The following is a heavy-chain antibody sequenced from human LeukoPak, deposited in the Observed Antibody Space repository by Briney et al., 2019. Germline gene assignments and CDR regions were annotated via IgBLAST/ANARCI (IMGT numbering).Heavy chain of an antibody. J-gene: IGHJ4*02. CDR3: ARVPVVGTFDY. CDR2: INPNSGGT. CDR1: GYTFTGYY. Sequence: ASVKVSCKASGYTFTGYYMHWVRQAPGQGLEWMGWINPNSGGTKYAQKFQGRVTMTRDTSISTAYMELSRVRSDDTAVYYCARVPVVGTFDYWGRGTLVTVSS. D-gene: IGHD6-13*01. V-gene: IGHV1-2*02.